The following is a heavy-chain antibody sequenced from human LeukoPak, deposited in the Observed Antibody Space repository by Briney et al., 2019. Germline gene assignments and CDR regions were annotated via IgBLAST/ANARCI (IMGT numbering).Heavy chain of an antibody. CDR2: IYYSGST. Sequence: SETLSLTCTVSGGSISSYYWSWIRQPPGKGLEWIGYIYYSGSTNYNPSLKSRVTISVDTSKNQFSLKLSSVTAADTAVYYCARGAPTMIVVVITTSDWFDPWGQGTLVTVSS. J-gene: IGHJ5*02. V-gene: IGHV4-59*01. D-gene: IGHD3-22*01. CDR3: ARGAPTMIVVVITTSDWFDP. CDR1: GGSISSYY.